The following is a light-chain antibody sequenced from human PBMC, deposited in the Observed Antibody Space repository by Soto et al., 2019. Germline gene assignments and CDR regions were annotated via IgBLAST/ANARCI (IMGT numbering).Light chain of an antibody. J-gene: IGLJ1*01. CDR2: QDS. V-gene: IGLV3-1*01. CDR3: QAWDSSTAV. CDR1: KLGDKY. Sequence: SSELTQPPSVSVSPGQTASITCSGDKLGDKYACWYQQKPGQSPVLVIYQDSKRPSGIPERFSGSNSENTATLTISGTQAMDEDDYYCQAWDSSTAVFGTGTKVTVL.